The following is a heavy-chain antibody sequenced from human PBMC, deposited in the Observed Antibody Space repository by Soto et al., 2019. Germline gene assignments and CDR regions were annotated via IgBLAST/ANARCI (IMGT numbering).Heavy chain of an antibody. V-gene: IGHV1-69*06. Sequence: QVQLVQSGPEVKKPGSSVKVSCKTSGDTFKKFAISWVRQAPGQGPECMGGIIPMFGTTKYTQKCQGRVTFTADKSTSAAYMELTSLMSEDTATYFCARGVVPAAGAAPHYSRDGVDVWGQGTTVTVSS. D-gene: IGHD2-2*01. CDR2: IIPMFGTT. CDR1: GDTFKKFA. CDR3: ARGVVPAAGAAPHYSRDGVDV. J-gene: IGHJ6*02.